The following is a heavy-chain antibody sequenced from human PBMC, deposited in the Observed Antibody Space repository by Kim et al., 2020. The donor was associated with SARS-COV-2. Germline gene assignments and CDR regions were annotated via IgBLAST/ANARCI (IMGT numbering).Heavy chain of an antibody. CDR1: GGSFSGYY. CDR2: INHSGST. V-gene: IGHV4-34*01. D-gene: IGHD6-13*01. Sequence: SETLSLTCAVYGGSFSGYYWSWIRQPPGKGLEWIGEINHSGSTNYNPSLKSRVTISVDTSKNQFSLKLSSVTAADTAVYYCARIAVGSSSPPDHFDYWGQGTLVTVSS. J-gene: IGHJ4*02. CDR3: ARIAVGSSSPPDHFDY.